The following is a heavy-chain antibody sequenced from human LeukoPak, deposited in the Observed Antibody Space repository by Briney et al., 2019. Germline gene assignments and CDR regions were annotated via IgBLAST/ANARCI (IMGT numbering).Heavy chain of an antibody. CDR2: IRYDGSNK. D-gene: IGHD2-15*01. V-gene: IGHV3-30*02. Sequence: PGGSLRLSCAASGFTFSSYGMRWVRQAPGKGLEWVAFIRYDGSNKYYADSVKGRFTISRDNSNNTLYLQMNSLRAEDTAVYYCAKAGRDIVVVVAATDYYYSMDVWGKGTTVTISS. CDR1: GFTFSSYG. J-gene: IGHJ6*03. CDR3: AKAGRDIVVVVAATDYYYSMDV.